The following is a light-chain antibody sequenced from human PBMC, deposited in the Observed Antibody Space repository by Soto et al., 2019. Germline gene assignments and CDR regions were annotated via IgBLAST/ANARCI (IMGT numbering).Light chain of an antibody. V-gene: IGKV3-20*01. CDR2: RAS. J-gene: IGKJ1*01. Sequence: EIVLTQYPGTLSLYPGESATLSCRVSQSVTSNSIAWYQQKPGQAPRLLIYRASTRATGIPARFSGSGSGTDFTLTISRLEPEDFAVYHCQQYGISPWTFGQGTKVDI. CDR3: QQYGISPWT. CDR1: QSVTSNS.